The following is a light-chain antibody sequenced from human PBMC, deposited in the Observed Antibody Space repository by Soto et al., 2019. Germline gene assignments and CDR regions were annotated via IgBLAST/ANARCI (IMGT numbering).Light chain of an antibody. CDR1: QSVSSS. CDR2: GAS. V-gene: IGKV3-11*01. CDR3: QQRSNWPWT. J-gene: IGKJ1*01. Sequence: EIVMTQSPATLSVSPGERASLSCRASQSVSSSLAWYQQKPGQAPRLLIYGASNRATGIPARFSGSGSGTDFTLAISSLEPEDFAVYYCQQRSNWPWTFGQGTKVDIK.